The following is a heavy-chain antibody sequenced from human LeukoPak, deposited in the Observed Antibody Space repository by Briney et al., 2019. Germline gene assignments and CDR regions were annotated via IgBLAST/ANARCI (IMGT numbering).Heavy chain of an antibody. V-gene: IGHV3-11*06. D-gene: IGHD1-26*01. CDR3: ARDPYSGNYGAYYYYYMDV. CDR2: ITSSSSYI. Sequence: GGSLRLSCAASGLTSSAYYMFWIRQAPGKGLEWVSYITSSSSYIYYADSVKGRFTISRDNAKNSLYLQMDSLRVEDTAAYYCARDPYSGNYGAYYYYYMDVWGKGTTVTISS. CDR1: GLTSSAYY. J-gene: IGHJ6*03.